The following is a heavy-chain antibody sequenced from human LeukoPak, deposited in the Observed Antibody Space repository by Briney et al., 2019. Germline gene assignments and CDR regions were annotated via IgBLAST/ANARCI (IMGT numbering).Heavy chain of an antibody. J-gene: IGHJ4*02. CDR1: GFTFSSYA. CDR2: ISGSGGST. Sequence: GGSLRLSCAASGFTFSSYAMSWVRQAPGKGLEWVSAISGSGGSTYYADSVKGRFTISRDNSKNTLYLQMNRLRAEDTAVYYCAKDGALRYFDWLLPFTAFDYWGQGTLVTVSS. CDR3: AKDGALRYFDWLLPFTAFDY. D-gene: IGHD3-9*01. V-gene: IGHV3-23*01.